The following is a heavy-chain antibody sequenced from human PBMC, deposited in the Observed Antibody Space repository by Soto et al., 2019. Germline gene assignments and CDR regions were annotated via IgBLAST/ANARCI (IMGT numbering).Heavy chain of an antibody. Sequence: GGTLRLSCAASGFSFSISPMHWVRQAPGKGPEWVALISYDGTNKFYADSVKGRFTISRDNSKSTLYLQVDSLRPEDAAVYYCARDPKTSGGQHWAFNYFDSWGQGTLVTVYS. J-gene: IGHJ4*02. CDR3: ARDPKTSGGQHWAFNYFDS. CDR1: GFSFSISP. CDR2: ISYDGTNK. V-gene: IGHV3-30-3*01. D-gene: IGHD7-27*01.